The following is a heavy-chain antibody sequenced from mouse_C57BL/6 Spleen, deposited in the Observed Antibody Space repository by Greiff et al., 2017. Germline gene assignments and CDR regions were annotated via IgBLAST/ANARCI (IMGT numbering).Heavy chain of an antibody. CDR2: IYPGDGDP. CDR1: GYAFSSSW. J-gene: IGHJ2*01. CDR3: ARWGDGYSFDY. Sequence: QVQLQQSGPELVKPGASVKISCKASGYAFSSSWMNWVKQRPGKGLEWIGRIYPGDGDPNYNGKFKGKSTLTADKSSSTAYMQLSSLTSEDSAVYFCARWGDGYSFDYWGQGTTLTVSS. V-gene: IGHV1-82*01. D-gene: IGHD2-3*01.